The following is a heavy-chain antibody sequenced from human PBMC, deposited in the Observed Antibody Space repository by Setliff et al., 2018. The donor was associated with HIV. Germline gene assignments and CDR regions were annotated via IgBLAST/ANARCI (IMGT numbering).Heavy chain of an antibody. CDR3: ASLNYYDSSGYYPH. V-gene: IGHV4-30-4*08. CDR1: GDSFNGSHYL. D-gene: IGHD3-22*01. J-gene: IGHJ4*02. CDR2: VYYSGST. Sequence: SETLSLTCTVSGDSFNGSHYLWGWIRQPPGKGLEWVGNVYYSGSTYYNPSLKSRVTISVDTSKNQFSLKLSSVTAADTAVYYCASLNYYDSSGYYPHWGQGTLVTVSS.